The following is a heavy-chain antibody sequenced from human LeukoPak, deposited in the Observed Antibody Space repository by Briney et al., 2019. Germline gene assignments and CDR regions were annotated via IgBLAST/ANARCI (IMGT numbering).Heavy chain of an antibody. CDR3: AKSSPGQTIIGP. Sequence: GGSLRLPCAASGFTFSDYAMSWVRQAPGKGLEWVSSISGSGRSTYYADSVKGRFTISRDKSKNTLYLQMNSLRAEDTAVYYCAKSSPGQTIIGPWGQGTLVTVSS. D-gene: IGHD6-6*01. CDR2: ISGSGRST. J-gene: IGHJ5*02. CDR1: GFTFSDYA. V-gene: IGHV3-23*01.